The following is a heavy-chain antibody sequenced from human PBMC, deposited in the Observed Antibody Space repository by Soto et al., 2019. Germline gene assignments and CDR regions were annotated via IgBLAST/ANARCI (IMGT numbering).Heavy chain of an antibody. CDR2: IYHSGST. V-gene: IGHV4-30-2*01. J-gene: IGHJ4*02. Sequence: QLQLQESGSGLVKPSQTLSLTCAVSGGSISSGGYSWSWIRQPPGKGLEWIGYIYHSGSTYYYPSLNSRVTISVDRSKNQFSLKLSSVTAADTAVYYCARAGGLGAVAVDYWGQGTLVTVSS. D-gene: IGHD6-19*01. CDR1: GGSISSGGYS. CDR3: ARAGGLGAVAVDY.